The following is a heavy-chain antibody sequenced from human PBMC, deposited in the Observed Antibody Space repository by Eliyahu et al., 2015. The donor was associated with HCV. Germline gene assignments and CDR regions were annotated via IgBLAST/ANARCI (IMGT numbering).Heavy chain of an antibody. J-gene: IGHJ4*02. V-gene: IGHV5-51*01. Sequence: EVQLVQSGAEVKKPGESLKISCRTSGYIFTDYWLGWVRQMPGRGLEWMGIIYPFDSDTKYSPSFQGQVTISADKSTNTAYLQWSSLKASDSAMYYCATPPVGGDWSFESWGQGTLVTVSS. CDR1: GYIFTDYW. CDR3: ATPPVGGDWSFES. CDR2: IYPFDSDT. D-gene: IGHD2-21*02.